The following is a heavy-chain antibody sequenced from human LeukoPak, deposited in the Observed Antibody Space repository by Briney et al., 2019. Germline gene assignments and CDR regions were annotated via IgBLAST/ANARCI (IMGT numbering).Heavy chain of an antibody. CDR3: ARAGEDIVFLFDY. D-gene: IGHD2-15*01. Sequence: SSETLSLTCTVSGGSISSYYWSWIRQPPGKGLEWIGEINHSGSTNYNPSLKSRVTISVDTSKNQFSLKLSSVTAADTAVYYCARAGEDIVFLFDYWGQGTLVTVSS. CDR2: INHSGST. CDR1: GGSISSYY. J-gene: IGHJ4*02. V-gene: IGHV4-34*01.